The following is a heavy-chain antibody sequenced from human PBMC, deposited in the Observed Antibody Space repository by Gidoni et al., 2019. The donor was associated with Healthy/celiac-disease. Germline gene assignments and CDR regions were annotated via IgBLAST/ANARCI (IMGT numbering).Heavy chain of an antibody. Sequence: QLQLQESGPGLVKPSETLSLTCTVSGGSISSSSYSWGWIRQPPGKGLEWLGSIYYSVSTYYNPSLKSRVTISVDTSKNQFSLKLSSVTAADTAVYYCARRAVAGRFDPWGQGTLVTVSS. CDR2: IYYSVST. D-gene: IGHD6-19*01. V-gene: IGHV4-39*01. J-gene: IGHJ5*02. CDR1: GGSISSSSYS. CDR3: ARRAVAGRFDP.